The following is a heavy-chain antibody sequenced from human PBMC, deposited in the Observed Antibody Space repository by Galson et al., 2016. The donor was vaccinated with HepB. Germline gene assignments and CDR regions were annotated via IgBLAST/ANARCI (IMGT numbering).Heavy chain of an antibody. J-gene: IGHJ4*02. Sequence: SLRLSCAASGFSFSRYGIHWVRQAPGKGPEWVANVVFDGSAEYYADSVKGRFTVSRDNSRNTVYLQMNNLRSEDTAIYYCAKKRVVSSPRNAMDDWGQGVRVIVST. CDR3: AKKRVVSSPRNAMDD. CDR2: VVFDGSAE. D-gene: IGHD2-21*01. V-gene: IGHV3-30*18. CDR1: GFSFSRYG.